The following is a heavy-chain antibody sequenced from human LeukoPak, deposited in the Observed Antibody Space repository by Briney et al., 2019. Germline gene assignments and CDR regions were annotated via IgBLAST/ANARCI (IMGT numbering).Heavy chain of an antibody. V-gene: IGHV3-53*01. D-gene: IGHD3-22*01. J-gene: IGHJ6*03. CDR3: AKGTPYYYDSSDYYYYYMDV. CDR2: IYSGGST. CDR1: GFTVSNNY. Sequence: GGSLRLSCAASGFTVSNNYMTWVRQAPGKGLEWFSVIYSGGSTYYADSVKGRFTVTRDNSRNTLHLQMNSLRAEDTAVYYCAKGTPYYYDSSDYYYYYMDVWGKGTTVSVSS.